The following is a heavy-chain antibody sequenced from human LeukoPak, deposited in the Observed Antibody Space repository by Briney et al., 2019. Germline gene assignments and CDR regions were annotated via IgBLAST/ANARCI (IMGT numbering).Heavy chain of an antibody. D-gene: IGHD3-10*01. J-gene: IGHJ3*02. CDR2: IYSGGST. V-gene: IGHV3-53*01. CDR3: ARGAYGGGFDI. CDR1: GFTVSNNY. Sequence: GGSLRLSCAASGFTVSNNYMNWVRQAPGKGLEWVSLIYSGGSTSHAASVKGRFSISRDNSNNTLYLQMNSLRAEDTAVYYCARGAYGGGFDIWGQGTKVTVSS.